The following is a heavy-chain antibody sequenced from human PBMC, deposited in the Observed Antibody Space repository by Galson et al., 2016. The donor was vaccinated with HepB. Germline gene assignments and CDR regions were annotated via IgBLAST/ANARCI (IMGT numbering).Heavy chain of an antibody. Sequence: SGAEVKKPGESLKISCKASGYTFTGYYLHWVRQAPGQGLEWMGWINPDSGGTKYAQKFQGWVTTTRDTPISTAYMEVSKLRIDDTAVYYCARDGGGSNWFYYFHYWGQGTLVTVSS. CDR2: INPDSGGT. D-gene: IGHD3-16*01. CDR1: GYTFTGYY. V-gene: IGHV1-2*04. CDR3: ARDGGGSNWFYYFHY. J-gene: IGHJ4*02.